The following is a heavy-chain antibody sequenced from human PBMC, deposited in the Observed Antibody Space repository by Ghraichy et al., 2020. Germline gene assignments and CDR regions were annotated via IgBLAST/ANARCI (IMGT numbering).Heavy chain of an antibody. CDR2: ISGSATTI. J-gene: IGHJ4*02. CDR3: TKKAPWGY. CDR1: GFTFSSYE. Sequence: LSLTCAASGFTFSSYEMNWVRQAPGKGLEWVSYISGSATTISYADSVKGRFTISRDNAKNSLYLHMNSLRAEDTAVYYCTKKAPWGYWGQGTLVTVSS. V-gene: IGHV3-48*03. D-gene: IGHD3-16*01.